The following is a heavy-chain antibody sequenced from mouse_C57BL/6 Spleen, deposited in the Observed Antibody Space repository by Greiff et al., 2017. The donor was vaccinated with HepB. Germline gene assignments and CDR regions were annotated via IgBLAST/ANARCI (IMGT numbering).Heavy chain of an antibody. CDR2: IDPEDGET. CDR3: ARGYYNGRSQGYFDY. V-gene: IGHV14-2*01. CDR1: GFNIKEYY. J-gene: IGHJ2*01. D-gene: IGHD1-1*01. Sequence: VQLQQSGAELVKPGASVKLSCTASGFNIKEYYMHWVKQRTEQGLEWIGRIDPEDGETKYAPKLQGKATITADTSSNTAYLQLSSLTTEDTSVYYWARGYYNGRSQGYFDYWCQGTPPTVSS.